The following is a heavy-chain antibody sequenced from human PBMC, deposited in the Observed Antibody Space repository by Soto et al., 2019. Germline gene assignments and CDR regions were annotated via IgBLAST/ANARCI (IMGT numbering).Heavy chain of an antibody. D-gene: IGHD3-9*01. CDR1: GLNVISIY. Sequence: PGGYLSLSCAASGLNVISIYMACVRRVPRKCVEWVSILSTVGTTHYAASVKGRLSISRDNSKNTLYLQMNSLRAEDTAVYYCARNHYYDILTGYYPYGMDLWGQGTSVTVSS. V-gene: IGHV3-53*01. J-gene: IGHJ6*02. CDR2: LSTVGTT. CDR3: ARNHYYDILTGYYPYGMDL.